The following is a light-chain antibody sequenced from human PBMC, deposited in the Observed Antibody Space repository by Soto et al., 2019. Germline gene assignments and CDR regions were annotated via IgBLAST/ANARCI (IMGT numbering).Light chain of an antibody. CDR1: QSVSSGY. Sequence: IVLTQSPGTLSLSPGERATLSFRASQSVSSGYLAWYQQKPGQAPRLLIYGASNRATGIPDRFSGSGSGTDFTLTISRLEPEDFAVYYCQQYGSSGTFGQGTKVDIK. J-gene: IGKJ1*01. CDR3: QQYGSSGT. V-gene: IGKV3-20*01. CDR2: GAS.